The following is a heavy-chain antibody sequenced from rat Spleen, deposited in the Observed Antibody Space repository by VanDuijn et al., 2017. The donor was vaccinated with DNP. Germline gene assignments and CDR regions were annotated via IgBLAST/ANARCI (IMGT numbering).Heavy chain of an antibody. CDR3: ARLRLEWEVRAMDA. J-gene: IGHJ4*01. CDR1: GYSITSNY. CDR2: ISYSGNT. V-gene: IGHV3-1*01. Sequence: EVQLQESGPGLVKPSQSLSLTCSVTGYSITSNYWVWIRKFPGNKMEWIGHISYSGNTDYNPSLKSRISITRDTSKNQFFLQLNSLTTEDTATYYCARLRLEWEVRAMDAWGQGTSVTVSS. D-gene: IGHD1-1*01.